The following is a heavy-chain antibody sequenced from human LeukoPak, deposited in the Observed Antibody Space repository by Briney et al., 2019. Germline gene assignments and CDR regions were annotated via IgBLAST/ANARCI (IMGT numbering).Heavy chain of an antibody. CDR3: ARSRDYVPFY. J-gene: IGHJ4*02. CDR1: GFTFSSYS. D-gene: IGHD3-16*01. CDR2: ISSSSSYI. V-gene: IGHV3-21*01. Sequence: GGSLRLSCSASGFTFSSYSMNWVRQAPGKGLEWVSSISSSSSYIYYADSVKGRFTISRDNAKNSLYLQMNRLRAEDTAVYYCARSRDYVPFYWGQGTLVTVSS.